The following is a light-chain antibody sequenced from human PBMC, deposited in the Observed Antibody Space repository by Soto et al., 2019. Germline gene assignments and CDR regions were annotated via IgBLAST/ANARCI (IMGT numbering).Light chain of an antibody. Sequence: EVLLTKSPPKLSLSPGERATLSCSASPSVTNYLAWYQQKPGQPPRLLIYGAFNRAAGIPARFSGSGSGTDFTLTISSLEPEDSAVYYCQQRNIWPPVTFGQGTRLEI. CDR3: QQRNIWPPVT. CDR2: GAF. CDR1: PSVTNY. V-gene: IGKV3-11*01. J-gene: IGKJ5*01.